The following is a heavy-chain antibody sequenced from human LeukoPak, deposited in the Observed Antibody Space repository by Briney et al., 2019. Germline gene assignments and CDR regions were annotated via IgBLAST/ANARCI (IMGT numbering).Heavy chain of an antibody. CDR3: ARRQYSGYDFDF. J-gene: IGHJ4*02. V-gene: IGHV5-51*01. CDR2: IYPRDSDT. CDR1: GYIFTNYW. Sequence: LGESLKISCKASGYIFTNYWIGWVRQMPGKGLEWMGIIYPRDSDTRYSPSFQGQVTVSADKSISTACLQWNTLEASDTAMYYCARRQYSGYDFDFWGQGTLVTVSS. D-gene: IGHD5-12*01.